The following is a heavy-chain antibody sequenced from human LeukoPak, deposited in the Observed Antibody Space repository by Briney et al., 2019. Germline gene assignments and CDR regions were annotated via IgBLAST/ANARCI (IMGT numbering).Heavy chain of an antibody. V-gene: IGHV5-51*01. Sequence: GESLKISCKGSGYTFTSYWIGWVRQMPGKGLEWMGIIYPGDSVTKYSPSFQGQVTISADKSISTAHLQWSSLQASDTAMYYCARGGSYRNWFDPWGQGTLVTVSS. D-gene: IGHD3-16*02. CDR3: ARGGSYRNWFDP. J-gene: IGHJ5*02. CDR2: IYPGDSVT. CDR1: GYTFTSYW.